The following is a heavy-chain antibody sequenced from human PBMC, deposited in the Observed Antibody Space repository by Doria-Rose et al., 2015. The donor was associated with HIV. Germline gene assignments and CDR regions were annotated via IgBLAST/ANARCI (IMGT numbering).Heavy chain of an antibody. J-gene: IGHJ4*02. CDR2: ILSDDER. D-gene: IGHD6-13*01. CDR1: GVSLSSPGMG. Sequence: QESGPVLVKPTETLTLTCTVSGVSLSSPGMGVSWIRQPPGKALEWLVHILSDDERSYKTSLKSRLTISRGTSKSQVVLTMTDMDPVDTATYYCARIKSSRWYHKYYFDFWGQGTLVIVSA. CDR3: ARIKSSRWYHKYYFDF. V-gene: IGHV2-26*01.